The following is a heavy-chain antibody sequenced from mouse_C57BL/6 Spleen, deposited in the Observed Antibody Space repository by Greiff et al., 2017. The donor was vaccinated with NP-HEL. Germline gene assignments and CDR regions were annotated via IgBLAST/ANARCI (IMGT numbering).Heavy chain of an antibody. J-gene: IGHJ2*01. V-gene: IGHV5-6*01. Sequence: EVKLVESGGDLVKPGGSLKLSCAASGFTFSSYGMSWVRQTPDKRLEWVATISSGGSYTYYPDSVKGRFTISRDNAKNTLYLQMSSLKSEDTAMYYWARHNGNYRFDYWGQGTTLTVSS. CDR1: GFTFSSYG. CDR2: ISSGGSYT. CDR3: ARHNGNYRFDY. D-gene: IGHD2-1*01.